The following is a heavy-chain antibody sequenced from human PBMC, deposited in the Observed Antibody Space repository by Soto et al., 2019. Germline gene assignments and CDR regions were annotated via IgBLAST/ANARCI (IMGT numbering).Heavy chain of an antibody. CDR2: ISAYNGNT. V-gene: IGHV1-18*01. J-gene: IGHJ5*02. D-gene: IGHD3-10*01. CDR3: ARETPILAGVVRGVMRWFDP. Sequence: GASVKVSCKASGYTFTSYGISWVRQAPGQGLEWMGWISAYNGNTNYAQKLQGRVTMTTDTSTSTAYMELRSLRSDDTAVYYCARETPILAGVVRGVMRWFDPWGQGTLVTVSS. CDR1: GYTFTSYG.